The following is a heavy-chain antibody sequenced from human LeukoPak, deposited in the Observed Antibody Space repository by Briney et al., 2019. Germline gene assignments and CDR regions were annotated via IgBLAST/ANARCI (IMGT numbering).Heavy chain of an antibody. CDR3: TRDSGTYNWLDP. Sequence: PGGSLRLSCAASGFTFSGSAIHWVRQSFGKGLEWIGHIDKEKYSYATASAYAVSVEGRFTVSRDDSKNMTFLQMSGPKTEDTALYFCTRDSGTYNWLDPWGQGTLVTVSS. V-gene: IGHV3-73*01. CDR1: GFTFSGSA. CDR2: IDKEKYSYATAS. D-gene: IGHD1-26*01. J-gene: IGHJ5*02.